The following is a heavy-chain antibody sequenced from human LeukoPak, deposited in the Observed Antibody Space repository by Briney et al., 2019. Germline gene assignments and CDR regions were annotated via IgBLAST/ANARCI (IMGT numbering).Heavy chain of an antibody. CDR3: AKQTRYDTPAGGRGFDY. D-gene: IGHD3-22*01. Sequence: PSETLSLTCTVSGGSITSYYWTWIRQPPGKGLEWIGFFHYSGSSKYHPSLESRITISMDTSKNQFSLRLNSVTAADTAIYYCAKQTRYDTPAGGRGFDYWGQGTLVTVSS. J-gene: IGHJ4*02. CDR1: GGSITSYY. V-gene: IGHV4-59*08. CDR2: FHYSGSS.